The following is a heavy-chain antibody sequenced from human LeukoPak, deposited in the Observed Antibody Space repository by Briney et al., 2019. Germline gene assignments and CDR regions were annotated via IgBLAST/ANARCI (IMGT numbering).Heavy chain of an antibody. Sequence: GGSLRLSCAASGFTFSSYAMSWVRQAPGKGLEWVANIKQGGSEKYYVDSVKGRFTISRDNAKNSLYLQMNSLRAEDTAVYYCAKDPICSGGSCYSPGGDYWGQGTLVTVSS. CDR1: GFTFSSYA. D-gene: IGHD2-15*01. CDR2: IKQGGSEK. J-gene: IGHJ4*02. CDR3: AKDPICSGGSCYSPGGDY. V-gene: IGHV3-7*03.